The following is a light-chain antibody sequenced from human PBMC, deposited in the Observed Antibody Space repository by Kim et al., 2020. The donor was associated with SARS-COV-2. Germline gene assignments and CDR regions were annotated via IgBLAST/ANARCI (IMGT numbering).Light chain of an antibody. CDR2: SNN. CDR1: SSNIGSNY. Sequence: GQRVTSSGSGSSSNIGSNYVYCYQQLPGTAPKLLIYSNNQRPSGVPDRFSGSKSGTSASLAISGLRSEDEADYYCAAWDDSLSGVVFGGGTQLTVL. J-gene: IGLJ2*01. CDR3: AAWDDSLSGVV. V-gene: IGLV1-47*02.